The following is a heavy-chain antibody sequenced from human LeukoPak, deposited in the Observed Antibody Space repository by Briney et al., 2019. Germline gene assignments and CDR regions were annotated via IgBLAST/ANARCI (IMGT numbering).Heavy chain of an antibody. D-gene: IGHD3-9*01. J-gene: IGHJ2*01. CDR3: ARGIDILTRAEYWYFDL. CDR2: INSDGNTA. Sequence: PGGSLRLSRAGSGFIFSSYWMHWVRQAPGKGLVWVSRINSDGNTATYADSVKGRFTISKDNGKNTLYLQMNSLRADDTAVYYCARGIDILTRAEYWYFDLWGRGTLVTVSS. CDR1: GFIFSSYW. V-gene: IGHV3-74*03.